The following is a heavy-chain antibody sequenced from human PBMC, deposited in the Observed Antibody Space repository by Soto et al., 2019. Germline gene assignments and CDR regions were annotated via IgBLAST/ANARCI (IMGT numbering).Heavy chain of an antibody. CDR3: SERRGAASEYGMDV. Sequence: PGGSLRLSCAASGFIFSSYAMNWVRQAPGKGLEWVSGISNSGGSTYYADSVKGRFTIYRDNFKNTLYLQLNSLRDEESSVYYCSERRGAASEYGMDVWGRGTTVTVSS. V-gene: IGHV3-23*01. J-gene: IGHJ6*02. D-gene: IGHD6-13*01. CDR1: GFIFSSYA. CDR2: ISNSGGST.